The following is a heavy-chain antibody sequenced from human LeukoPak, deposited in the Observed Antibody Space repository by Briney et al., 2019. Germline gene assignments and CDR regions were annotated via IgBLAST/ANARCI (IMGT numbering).Heavy chain of an antibody. CDR2: ISSSGSTI. V-gene: IGHV3-11*01. Sequence: GGSLRLSCAASGFTFSDYYMSWIRQAPGKGLEWVSYISSSGSTIYYADSVKGRFTISRDNAKNSPYLQMNSLRAEDTAVYYCARAPAAAGFYYYYGMDVWGQGTTVTVSS. J-gene: IGHJ6*02. CDR3: ARAPAAAGFYYYYGMDV. D-gene: IGHD6-13*01. CDR1: GFTFSDYY.